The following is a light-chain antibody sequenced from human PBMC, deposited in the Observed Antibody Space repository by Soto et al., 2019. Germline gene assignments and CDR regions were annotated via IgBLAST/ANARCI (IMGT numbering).Light chain of an antibody. CDR3: QQYETSPIT. CDR1: QSLTNPY. V-gene: IGKV3-20*01. Sequence: ENVLTQSPCTLSLSPGDRATLFCRSRQSLTNPYIAWYQQKPGQAPRLLIYDASTRATGIPDRFSGSGSGTDFTLTITPLEREDFAVYFCQQYETSPITFGQGTRLEIK. J-gene: IGKJ5*01. CDR2: DAS.